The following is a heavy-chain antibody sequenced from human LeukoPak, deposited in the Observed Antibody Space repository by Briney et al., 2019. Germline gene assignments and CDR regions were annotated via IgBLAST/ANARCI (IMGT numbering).Heavy chain of an antibody. V-gene: IGHV1-2*02. CDR2: INPDSGGT. CDR3: AGGPGYYFFDY. CDR1: RDTFTGYY. J-gene: IGHJ4*02. Sequence: ASVKVSCKASRDTFTGYYMHWVRQAPGQGLEWMGWINPDSGGTNYAQKFQGRVTMTRDRSISTAYLSLRRLTSDDTAFYFCAGGPGYYFFDYWGQGTLVTVSS. D-gene: IGHD1-26*01.